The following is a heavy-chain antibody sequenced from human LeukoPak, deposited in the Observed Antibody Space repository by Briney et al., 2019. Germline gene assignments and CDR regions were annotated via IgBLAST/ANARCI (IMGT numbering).Heavy chain of an antibody. Sequence: GGSERLSCAASGFTFSSYAMHCVRQAPGKRLEWVALISYDVSHKYYADSVKGRFPISRDNSKNTLYLQMNSLGAEDTAVYYCARDRCSGGSCSKLVGISYYYYYFGMDVWGQGTTVTVSS. CDR2: ISYDVSHK. CDR3: ARDRCSGGSCSKLVGISYYYYYFGMDV. J-gene: IGHJ6*02. CDR1: GFTFSSYA. V-gene: IGHV3-30*04. D-gene: IGHD2-15*01.